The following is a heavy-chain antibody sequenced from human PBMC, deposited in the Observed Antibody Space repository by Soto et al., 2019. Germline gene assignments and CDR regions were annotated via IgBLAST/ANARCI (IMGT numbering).Heavy chain of an antibody. J-gene: IGHJ5*02. CDR2: IYYSGST. V-gene: IGHV4-39*01. D-gene: IGHD3-3*01. CDR1: GGAISSSSYY. Sequence: PSETLYLTCTVSGGAISSSSYYWGWIRQPPGKGLEWIGSIYYSGSTYYNPSLKSRVTISVDTSKNQFSLKPSSVPAADTAVYYCARHEGVVMSPGGDWFEPWGQGTLGTVGS. CDR3: ARHEGVVMSPGGDWFEP.